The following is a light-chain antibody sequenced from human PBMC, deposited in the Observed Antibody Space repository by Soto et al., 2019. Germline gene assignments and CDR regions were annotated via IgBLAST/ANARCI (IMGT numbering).Light chain of an antibody. CDR2: GAS. CDR1: QSVSSY. J-gene: IGKJ5*01. CDR3: QQYNDWPPIT. V-gene: IGKV3-15*01. Sequence: EIVLTQSPGTLSLSPGERATLSCRASQSVSSYLAWYQQKPGQAPSLLILGASTRATGVPARFSGSGSGTEFTLSISSLQSEDFAVYYCQQYNDWPPITFGQGTRLEIK.